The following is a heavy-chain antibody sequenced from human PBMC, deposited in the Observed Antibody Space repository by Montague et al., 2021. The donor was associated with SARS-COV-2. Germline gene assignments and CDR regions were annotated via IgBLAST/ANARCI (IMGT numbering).Heavy chain of an antibody. D-gene: IGHD3-10*01. Sequence: PALAKPTQTLRLTCAFSGFSLNTTGMCVSWVRQAPGKALEWLARIDWDDEKEYSTSLRTRLTISKDTSKNQVGLLMTNMDPVDTATYYCARDLSPTGDYGSGSFPVNGMDVWGQGTTVTVS. CDR1: GFSLNTTGMC. CDR3: ARDLSPTGDYGSGSFPVNGMDV. V-gene: IGHV2-70*11. J-gene: IGHJ6*02. CDR2: IDWDDEK.